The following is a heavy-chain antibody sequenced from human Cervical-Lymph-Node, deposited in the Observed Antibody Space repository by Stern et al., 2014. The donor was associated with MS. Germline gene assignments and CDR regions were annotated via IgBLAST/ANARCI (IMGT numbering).Heavy chain of an antibody. J-gene: IGHJ4*02. D-gene: IGHD2-2*01. V-gene: IGHV4-31*03. CDR1: GGSISSGDYY. CDR3: ARTLPHFCSSHSCYGGHFDY. CDR2: ISYSGNA. Sequence: QVQLQESGPGLVKPSQTLSLTCTVSGGSISSGDYYWSWIRQPPGKALESIGYISYSGNAYYNPSLKSRVTISIDTFKNQFSLKLSSLTAADTSVYYCARTLPHFCSSHSCYGGHFDYWGQGTLVTVSS.